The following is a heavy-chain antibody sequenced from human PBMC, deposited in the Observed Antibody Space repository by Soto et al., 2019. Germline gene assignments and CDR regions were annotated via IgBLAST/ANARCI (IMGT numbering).Heavy chain of an antibody. CDR2: ISYDGSNK. CDR1: GFTFSSYG. V-gene: IGHV3-30*18. J-gene: IGHJ4*02. CDR3: AKDLSGYPGY. Sequence: GGSLRLSCAASGFTFSSYGMHWVRQAPGKGLEWVAVISYDGSNKYYADSVKGRFTISRDNSKNTLYLQMNSLRAEDTAVYYCAKDLSGYPGYWGQGTLVTAPQ. D-gene: IGHD5-12*01.